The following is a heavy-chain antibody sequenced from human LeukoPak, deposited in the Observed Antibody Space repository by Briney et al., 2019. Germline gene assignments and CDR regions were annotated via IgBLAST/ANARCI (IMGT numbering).Heavy chain of an antibody. J-gene: IGHJ3*02. Sequence: SETLSLTCAVYGGSFSGYYWSWIRQPPGKDLEWIGSVYHSGSTYYNPSLQSRVNILVDTSKNQFSLSLTSVTAADTAVYYCARSYFSVGAFDIWGQGTMVTVSS. CDR1: GGSFSGYY. D-gene: IGHD2/OR15-2a*01. CDR2: VYHSGST. CDR3: ARSYFSVGAFDI. V-gene: IGHV4-34*01.